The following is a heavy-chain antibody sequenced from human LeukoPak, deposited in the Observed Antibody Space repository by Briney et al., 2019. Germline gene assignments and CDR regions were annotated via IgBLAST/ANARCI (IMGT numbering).Heavy chain of an antibody. D-gene: IGHD5-18*01. J-gene: IGHJ4*02. CDR3: ARDLSGVTGYTYGRGIDY. CDR1: GFTFSSYE. Sequence: PGGSLRLSCAASGFTFSSYEMNWVRQAPGKGLEGVSYISSSGSTIYYPDSVKGRFTISRDNAKNSLYLQMNSLRAEDTAVYYCARDLSGVTGYTYGRGIDYWGQGTLVTVSS. V-gene: IGHV3-48*03. CDR2: ISSSGSTI.